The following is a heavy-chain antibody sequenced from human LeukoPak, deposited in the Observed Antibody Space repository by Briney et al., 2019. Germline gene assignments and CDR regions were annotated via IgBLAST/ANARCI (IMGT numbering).Heavy chain of an antibody. V-gene: IGHV4-59*08. CDR1: GGSISSYY. CDR3: ARGPSDYGDYYYYGMDV. J-gene: IGHJ6*02. CDR2: IYYSGST. Sequence: SETLSLTCTVSGGSISSYYWSWIRQPPGKGLEWIGYIYYSGSTNYSPSLKSRVTISVDTSKNQFSLKLSSVTAADTAVYYCARGPSDYGDYYYYGMDVWGQGTTVTVSS. D-gene: IGHD4-17*01.